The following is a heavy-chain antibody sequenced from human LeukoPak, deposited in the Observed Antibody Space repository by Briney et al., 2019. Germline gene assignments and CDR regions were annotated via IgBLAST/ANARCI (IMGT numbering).Heavy chain of an antibody. J-gene: IGHJ4*02. CDR3: AIAFGTAAGKFDY. V-gene: IGHV1-2*04. CDR2: INPNSGGT. Sequence: GASVKVSCKASGYTFTGYYMHWVRQAPGQGLEWMGWINPNSGGTNYAQKFQGWVTMTRDTSISTAYMELSRLRSDNTAVYYCAIAFGTAAGKFDYWGQGTLVTVSS. D-gene: IGHD6-13*01. CDR1: GYTFTGYY.